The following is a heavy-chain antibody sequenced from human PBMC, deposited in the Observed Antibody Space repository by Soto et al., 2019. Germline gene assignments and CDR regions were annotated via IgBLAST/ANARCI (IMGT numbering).Heavy chain of an antibody. CDR2: IYHRGST. Sequence: SVTMSLTRTVYGVSIIGYYLILLRPHPVKGLEWIGEIYHRGSTNYNPSLKSRVTISVDTSKNQFSLKLSSVTAADTAVYYCANRYDSGSYLAKYYYYYGMDVWGQGTTVTVSS. J-gene: IGHJ6*02. V-gene: IGHV4-34*01. CDR3: ANRYDSGSYLAKYYYYYGMDV. CDR1: GVSIIGYY. D-gene: IGHD1-26*01.